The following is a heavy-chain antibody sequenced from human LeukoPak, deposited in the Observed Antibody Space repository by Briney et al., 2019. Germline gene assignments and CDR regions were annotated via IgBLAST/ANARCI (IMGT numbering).Heavy chain of an antibody. Sequence: GGSLRLSCGASGFTFISYGMSWVREVPGRGLEWVSGVSHNGGSTNYADSVKGRFTISRDNSKNTLYLQMNSLRAEDTAVYYCAKEEASDGYNYVDYFDYWGQGTLVTVSS. CDR1: GFTFISYG. CDR3: AKEEASDGYNYVDYFDY. J-gene: IGHJ4*02. CDR2: VSHNGGST. V-gene: IGHV3-23*01. D-gene: IGHD5-24*01.